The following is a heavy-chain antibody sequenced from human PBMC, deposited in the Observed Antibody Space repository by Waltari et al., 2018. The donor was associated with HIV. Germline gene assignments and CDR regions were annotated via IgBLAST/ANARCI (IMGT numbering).Heavy chain of an antibody. D-gene: IGHD4-17*01. CDR3: VRGSLMTTAAP. CDR1: GFNVSSDY. J-gene: IGHJ5*02. CDR2: LSVPTPCPAR. V-gene: IGHV3-53*03. Sequence: EVQLVESGGGLFRPGGYLRLSCVVSGFNVSSDYMTWVRQPPGKGLECVSTLSVPTPCPARFSAPSVKGRFTISRDNSENTLYLPMSGLRAEDTAVYYCVRGSLMTTAAPWGQGTLVTVSS.